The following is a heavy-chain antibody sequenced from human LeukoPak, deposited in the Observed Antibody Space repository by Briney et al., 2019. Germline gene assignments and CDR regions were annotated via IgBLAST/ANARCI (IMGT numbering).Heavy chain of an antibody. CDR3: AKDTTAYSSSFYFDY. CDR1: GFTFSSYG. J-gene: IGHJ4*02. CDR2: ISGSGGST. V-gene: IGHV3-23*01. Sequence: GGSLRLSCAASGFTFSSYGMSWVRQAPGKGLEWVSAISGSGGSTYYADSVKGRFTISRDNSKNTLYLQMNSLRAEDTAVYYCAKDTTAYSSSFYFDYWGQGTLVTVSS. D-gene: IGHD6-13*01.